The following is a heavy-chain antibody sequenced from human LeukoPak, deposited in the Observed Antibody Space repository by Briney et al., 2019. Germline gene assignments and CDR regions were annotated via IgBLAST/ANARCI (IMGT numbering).Heavy chain of an antibody. CDR3: TTEPGIGVGATRVY. V-gene: IGHV3-15*01. Sequence: GGSLRLSCAASGFTFSNAWMSWVRQAPGKGLEWVGRIKSKTDGGTTGYAAPVKGRFTISRDDSKNTLYLQMNSVKTEDTAVYYCTTEPGIGVGATRVYGGQGTLVTVSS. CDR1: GFTFSNAW. J-gene: IGHJ4*02. D-gene: IGHD1-26*01. CDR2: IKSKTDGGTT.